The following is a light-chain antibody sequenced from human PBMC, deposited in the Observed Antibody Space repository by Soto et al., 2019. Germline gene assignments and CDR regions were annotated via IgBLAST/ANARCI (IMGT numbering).Light chain of an antibody. J-gene: IGKJ4*01. V-gene: IGKV1D-12*01. CDR1: QDINYY. CDR3: QQANSFPLT. Sequence: DIQLTQSPSSVSASVGDRVTITCRASQDINYYLAWYQQKLGRAPNLLISDASTLQSGVPSRFSGSGSGTEFTLTIVSLQPEDFAIYYCQQANSFPLTFGGGTKVQIK. CDR2: DAS.